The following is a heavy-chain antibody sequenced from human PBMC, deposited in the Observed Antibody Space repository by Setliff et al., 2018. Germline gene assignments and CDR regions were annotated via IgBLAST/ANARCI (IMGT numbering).Heavy chain of an antibody. CDR3: AKGYCSSTSCYADY. CDR2: ISWNSGIV. V-gene: IGHV3-9*03. CDR1: GFTFDDYA. D-gene: IGHD2-2*01. Sequence: GGSLRLSCAASGFTFDDYAMHWVRQAPGKGLEWVSGISWNSGIVAYADSVKGRFTISRDNAKNSLYLQMNSLRAEDMALYYCAKGYCSSTSCYADYWGQGTLVTVSS. J-gene: IGHJ4*02.